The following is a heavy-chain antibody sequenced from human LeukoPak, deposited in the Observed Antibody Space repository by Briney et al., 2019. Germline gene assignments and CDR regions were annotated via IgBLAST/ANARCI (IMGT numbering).Heavy chain of an antibody. Sequence: SETLSLTCTVSGGSISSYYWSWIRQPPGKGLEWIGYIYYSGSTKYNPSLKSRVSISVDTSKNQFSLKLSSENAADTAVYFCARMISRAKPDYWGQGTLVTVSS. V-gene: IGHV4-59*08. J-gene: IGHJ4*02. CDR3: ARMISRAKPDY. CDR2: IYYSGST. CDR1: GGSISSYY. D-gene: IGHD3-16*01.